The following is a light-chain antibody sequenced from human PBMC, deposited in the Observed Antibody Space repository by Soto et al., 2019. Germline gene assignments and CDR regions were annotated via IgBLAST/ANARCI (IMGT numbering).Light chain of an antibody. J-gene: IGKJ4*01. V-gene: IGKV3-15*01. CDR3: QQYNNWPQLT. CDR1: QSVSSN. CDR2: GAS. Sequence: EIVMTQSPATLSVSPGERATLSCRASQSVSSNLAWYQQKPGQAPRLLIYGASTRATGIPARFSCSGSGTEFTLTISSLQSEDFAVYYCQQYNNWPQLTFGGGTKVEIK.